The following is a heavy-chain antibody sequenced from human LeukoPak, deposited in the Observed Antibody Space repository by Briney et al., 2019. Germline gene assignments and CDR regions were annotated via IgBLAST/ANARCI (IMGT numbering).Heavy chain of an antibody. D-gene: IGHD3-9*01. CDR3: ARAPPRYDILTGSPYYFDY. Sequence: SVKLSCKASGGTFTSYAISWVRQAPGQGLEWMGGIIPIFGTANYAQKFQGRVTITADKSTSTAYMQLSSLRSEDTPVYYCARAPPRYDILTGSPYYFDYWGQGTLVTVSS. CDR2: IIPIFGTA. CDR1: GGTFTSYA. J-gene: IGHJ4*02. V-gene: IGHV1-69*06.